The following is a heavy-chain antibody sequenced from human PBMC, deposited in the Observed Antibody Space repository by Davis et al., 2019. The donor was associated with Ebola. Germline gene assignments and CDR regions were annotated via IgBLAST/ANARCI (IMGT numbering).Heavy chain of an antibody. J-gene: IGHJ4*02. V-gene: IGHV3-49*04. Sequence: GGSLRLSCTASGFTFGDYAMSWVRQAPGKGLEWVGFIRSKAYGGTTEYAASVKGRFTISRDDSKSIAYLQMNSLKTEDTAVYYCTREAPFRNRVVGATTWGQGTLVTVSS. CDR3: TREAPFRNRVVGATT. CDR1: GFTFGDYA. D-gene: IGHD1-26*01. CDR2: IRSKAYGGTT.